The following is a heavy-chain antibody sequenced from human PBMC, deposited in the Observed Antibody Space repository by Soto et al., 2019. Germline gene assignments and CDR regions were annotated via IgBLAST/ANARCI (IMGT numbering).Heavy chain of an antibody. CDR2: IVVGSGNT. CDR1: GFTFTSSA. CDR3: AAVASDYYDSSGYPDAFDI. D-gene: IGHD3-22*01. J-gene: IGHJ3*02. V-gene: IGHV1-58*01. Sequence: SVKVSCKASGFTFTSSAVQWVLQARGQRLEWIGWIVVGSGNTNYAQKFQERVTITRDMSTSTAYMELSSLRSEDTAVYYCAAVASDYYDSSGYPDAFDIWGQGTMVTVSS.